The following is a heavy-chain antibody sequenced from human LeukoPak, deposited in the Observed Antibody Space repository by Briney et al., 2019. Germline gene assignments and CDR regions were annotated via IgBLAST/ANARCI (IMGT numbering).Heavy chain of an antibody. CDR1: GGSISSYY. Sequence: SETLSLTCTVSGGSISSYYWSWIRQPPGKGLEWIGYIYYSGSTNYNPSLKSRVTMSVDTSKNQFSLKLSSVTAADTAVYYCARALDYWGQGTLVTVSS. V-gene: IGHV4-59*01. CDR2: IYYSGST. CDR3: ARALDY. J-gene: IGHJ4*02.